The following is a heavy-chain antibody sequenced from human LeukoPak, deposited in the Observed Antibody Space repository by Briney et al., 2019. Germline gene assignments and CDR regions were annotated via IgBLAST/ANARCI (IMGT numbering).Heavy chain of an antibody. V-gene: IGHV3-49*04. CDR2: IRSKTYGGTT. D-gene: IGHD1-26*01. J-gene: IGHJ4*02. Sequence: GGSLRLSCRTAGFSFGGYAVSWVRQAPGKGLEWVGFIRSKTYGGTTEYDASVKDRFTISRDDSKSIAYLQINSLKTEDTGVYYCTKVEWELPRNWGQGTLVTVST. CDR3: TKVEWELPRN. CDR1: GFSFGGYA.